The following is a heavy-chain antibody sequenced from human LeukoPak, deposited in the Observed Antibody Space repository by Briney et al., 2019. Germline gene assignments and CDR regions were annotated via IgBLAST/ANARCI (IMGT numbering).Heavy chain of an antibody. CDR3: AKEGQFYYGSGSYYTAGSFDY. V-gene: IGHV3-9*01. CDR2: ISWNSGSI. D-gene: IGHD3-10*01. Sequence: PGGSLRLSCAASGFTFDDYAMHWVRQAPGKGLEWVSGISWNSGSIGYADSVKGRFTISRDNAKNSLYLQMNSLRAEDTALYYCAKEGQFYYGSGSYYTAGSFDYWGQGTLVTVSS. CDR1: GFTFDDYA. J-gene: IGHJ4*02.